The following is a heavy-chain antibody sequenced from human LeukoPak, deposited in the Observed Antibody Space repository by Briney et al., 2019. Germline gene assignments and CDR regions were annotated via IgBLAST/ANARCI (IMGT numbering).Heavy chain of an antibody. CDR3: ARGNWFDP. Sequence: TSETLSLTCTVSGGSISSSSYYWGWIRQPPGKGLEWIGSIYYSGSTYYNPSLKSRVTISVDTSKNQFSLKVTSVTAADTSVYYCARGNWFDPWGQGTLVTVSS. CDR1: GGSISSSSYY. CDR2: IYYSGST. J-gene: IGHJ5*02. V-gene: IGHV4-39*01.